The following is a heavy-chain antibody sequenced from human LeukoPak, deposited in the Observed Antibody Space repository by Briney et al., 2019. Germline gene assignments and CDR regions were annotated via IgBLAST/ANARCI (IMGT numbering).Heavy chain of an antibody. CDR3: AREVSDSSGYWYYFDY. D-gene: IGHD3-22*01. V-gene: IGHV4-4*07. Sequence: SETLSLTCTVSGGSISSYYWSWIRQPAGEGLEWIGRIYTSGSTNYNPSLKSRVTMSVDTSKNQFSLKLSSVTAADTAVYYCAREVSDSSGYWYYFDYWGQGTLVTVSS. CDR1: GGSISSYY. CDR2: IYTSGST. J-gene: IGHJ4*02.